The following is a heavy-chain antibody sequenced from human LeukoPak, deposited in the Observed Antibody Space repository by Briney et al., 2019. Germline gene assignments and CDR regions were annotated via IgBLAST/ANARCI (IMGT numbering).Heavy chain of an antibody. CDR3: ARDLGYSSGWPWRFDY. D-gene: IGHD6-19*01. V-gene: IGHV3-66*01. CDR1: GFTFSSYG. Sequence: GRSLRLSCAASGFTFSSYGMHWVRQAPGKGLEWVSVIYSGGSTYYADSVKGRFTISRDNSKNTLYLQMNSLRAEDTAVYYCARDLGYSSGWPWRFDYWGQGTLVTVSS. CDR2: IYSGGST. J-gene: IGHJ4*02.